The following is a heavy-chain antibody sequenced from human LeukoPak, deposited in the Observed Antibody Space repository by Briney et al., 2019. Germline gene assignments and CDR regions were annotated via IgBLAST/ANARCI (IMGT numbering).Heavy chain of an antibody. CDR3: ARERANSSGWDEGWFDP. D-gene: IGHD6-19*01. CDR1: GYTFTGYY. CDR2: INPNSGGT. V-gene: IGHV1-2*04. J-gene: IGHJ5*02. Sequence: SVKVSCKASGYTFTGYYMHWVRQAPGQGLEWMGWINPNSGGTNYAQKFQGWVTMTRDTSISTAYMELSRLRSDDTAVYYCARERANSSGWDEGWFDPWGQGTLVTVSS.